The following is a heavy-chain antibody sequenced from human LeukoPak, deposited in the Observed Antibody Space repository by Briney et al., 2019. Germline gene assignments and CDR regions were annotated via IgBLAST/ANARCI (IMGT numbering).Heavy chain of an antibody. V-gene: IGHV3-23*01. Sequence: GGSLRLSCAASGFTFSNYWMHWVRQAPGKGLGWVSGISGSGGSTYYADSAKGRFTISRDNSKNTLYLQMNSLRAEDTAVYYCAKEGEYCSSTSCYLDYWGQGTLVTVSS. CDR2: ISGSGGST. D-gene: IGHD2-2*01. CDR3: AKEGEYCSSTSCYLDY. CDR1: GFTFSNYW. J-gene: IGHJ4*02.